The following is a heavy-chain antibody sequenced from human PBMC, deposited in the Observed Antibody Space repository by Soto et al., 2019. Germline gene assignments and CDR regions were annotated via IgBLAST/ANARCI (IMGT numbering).Heavy chain of an antibody. CDR2: VYRAGST. CDR3: AREVARITGTER. V-gene: IGHV4-59*01. D-gene: IGHD1-20*01. CDR1: GTSISSFY. J-gene: IGHJ4*02. Sequence: SETLSLTCTVSGTSISSFYWSWIRQPPGKGLEWIGDVYRAGSTNYNPSFKSRVTISVDPSKKQFSLKLRSVTTADTAVYYCAREVARITGTERWGQGTLVTVSS.